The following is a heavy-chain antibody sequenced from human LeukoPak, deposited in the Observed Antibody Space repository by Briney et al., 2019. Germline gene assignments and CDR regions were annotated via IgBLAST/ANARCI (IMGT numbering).Heavy chain of an antibody. Sequence: KSGGSLRLSCAASVFTFSNYAMSWVRQAPGKGLEWVSTISNTGSDTYYADSVKGRFTISRDNPKNTLFLQMNSLRAEDTAVYFCAKRGVVIRVVLVGFHKEAYYFESWGQGALVTVSS. CDR2: ISNTGSDT. D-gene: IGHD3/OR15-3a*01. CDR3: AKRGVVIRVVLVGFHKEAYYFES. V-gene: IGHV3-23*01. CDR1: VFTFSNYA. J-gene: IGHJ4*02.